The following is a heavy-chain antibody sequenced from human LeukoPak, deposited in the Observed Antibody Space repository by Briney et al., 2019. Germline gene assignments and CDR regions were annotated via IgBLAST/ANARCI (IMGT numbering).Heavy chain of an antibody. CDR3: ARDLIDYDILTGYSFDY. CDR2: IIPIFGTA. D-gene: IGHD3-9*01. V-gene: IGHV1-69*13. CDR1: GGTFSSYA. Sequence: ASVKVSCKASGGTFSSYAISWVRQAPGQGLEWMGGIIPIFGTANYAQKFQGRVTITADESTSTAYMELSSLRSEDTAVYYCARDLIDYDILTGYSFDYWGQGTLVTVSS. J-gene: IGHJ4*02.